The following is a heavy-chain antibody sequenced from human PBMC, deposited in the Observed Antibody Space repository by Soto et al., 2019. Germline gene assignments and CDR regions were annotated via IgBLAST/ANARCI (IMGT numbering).Heavy chain of an antibody. J-gene: IGHJ6*02. CDR3: ARDRDTYYDFWSGYYNYYYGMDG. D-gene: IGHD3-3*01. V-gene: IGHV4-61*01. Sequence: SSETLSLTCTVSGGSVSSGSYYWSWIRQPPGKELEWIGYIYYSGSNNYKTSLKSRVTISVDTSKNQFSLKLSSVTAADTAVYYCARDRDTYYDFWSGYYNYYYGMDGWGQGTTVT. CDR1: GGSVSSGSYY. CDR2: IYYSGSN.